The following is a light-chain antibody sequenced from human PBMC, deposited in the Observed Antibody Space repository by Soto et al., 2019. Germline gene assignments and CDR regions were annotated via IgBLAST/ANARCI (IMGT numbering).Light chain of an antibody. CDR2: DVS. CDR3: SSYPSSSTVV. V-gene: IGLV2-14*01. Sequence: QSALTQPASVSGSPGQSITISCTGTSSDVGAYNYVSWYQQHPGKAPKLMIYDVSDRTSGISNRFSGFKSGNTASLTISGLQAEDEADYSWSSYPSSSTVVFGGGTKVTVL. CDR1: SSDVGAYNY. J-gene: IGLJ2*01.